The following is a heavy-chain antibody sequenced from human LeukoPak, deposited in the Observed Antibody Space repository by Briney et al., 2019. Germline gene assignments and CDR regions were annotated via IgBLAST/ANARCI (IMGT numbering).Heavy chain of an antibody. Sequence: SETLSLTCTVSGGFISYYYWSWIRQPAGKGLEWIGRIYTSGRTYYNPSLKSRVSMSVDTSKNQFSLKLSSVTAADTAVYYCARLSTVTTSFDYWGQGTLVTVSS. D-gene: IGHD4-11*01. CDR1: GGFISYYY. CDR3: ARLSTVTTSFDY. V-gene: IGHV4-4*07. CDR2: IYTSGRT. J-gene: IGHJ4*02.